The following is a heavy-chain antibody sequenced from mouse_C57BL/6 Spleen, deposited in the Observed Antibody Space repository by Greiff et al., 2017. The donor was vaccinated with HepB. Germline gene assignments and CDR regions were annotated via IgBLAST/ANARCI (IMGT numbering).Heavy chain of an antibody. CDR2: IDPSDSYT. J-gene: IGHJ4*01. CDR3: ARTVGAMDY. D-gene: IGHD1-1*01. V-gene: IGHV1-50*01. CDR1: GYTFTSYW. Sequence: QVQLQQPGAELVKPGASVKLSCKASGYTFTSYWMQWVKQRPGQGLEWIGEIDPSDSYTNYNQKFKGKATLTVDTSSSTAYMQLSSLTSEDSAVYYCARTVGAMDYWGQGTSVTVSS.